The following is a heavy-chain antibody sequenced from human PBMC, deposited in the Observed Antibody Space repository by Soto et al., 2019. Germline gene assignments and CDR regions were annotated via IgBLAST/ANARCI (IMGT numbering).Heavy chain of an antibody. J-gene: IGHJ2*01. D-gene: IGHD2-21*02. V-gene: IGHV4-31*03. Sequence: QVQLQESGPGLVKPSQTLSLTCTVSGGSISSGDYYWSWIRQHPGKGLEWIGYIYYRGSTYYNPSLKRRVNISVDTSKIQFSLKMNSGTAADTDGYYCAGEGLAYCCGDCYSAGGEGYFDLWGRGTLVTVSS. CDR3: AGEGLAYCCGDCYSAGGEGYFDL. CDR1: GGSISSGDYY. CDR2: IYYRGST.